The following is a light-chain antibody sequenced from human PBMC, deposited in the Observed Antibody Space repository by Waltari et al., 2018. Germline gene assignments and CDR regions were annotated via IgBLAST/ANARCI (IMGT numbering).Light chain of an antibody. CDR2: RSN. V-gene: IGLV1-44*01. CDR1: DSNIGANS. Sequence: QSVLTQAPSASGTPGRGVTVSCSGSDSNIGANSVTWYQHVPGAAPKVLIYRSNRRPSGAPDRCSGSKSGTSASLAISGLRSEDEADYYCAAWDDRLDSYVFGTGTRVTVL. J-gene: IGLJ1*01. CDR3: AAWDDRLDSYV.